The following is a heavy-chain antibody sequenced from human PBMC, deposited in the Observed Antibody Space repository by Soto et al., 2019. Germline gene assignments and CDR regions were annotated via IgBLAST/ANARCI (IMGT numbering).Heavy chain of an antibody. V-gene: IGHV1-69*13. D-gene: IGHD3-22*01. Sequence: PVKVSCKASAGSVRSSAISWVRLAPGQGHEWMGGIIPILGTAKYAHQFQGRITITADESTSTAYMELSSLRSQDTALYYCVSVDSRGYWYNCMDVCCQGTTGTVSS. CDR2: IIPILGTA. CDR3: VSVDSRGYWYNCMDV. CDR1: AGSVRSSA. J-gene: IGHJ6*02.